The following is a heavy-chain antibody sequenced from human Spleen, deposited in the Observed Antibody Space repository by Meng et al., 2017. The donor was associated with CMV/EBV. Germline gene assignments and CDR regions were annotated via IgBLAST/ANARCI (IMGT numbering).Heavy chain of an antibody. CDR1: GGSFSGYY. J-gene: IGHJ4*02. Sequence: QGPLQQWGAGLLKPSETLPLTCAVYGGSFSGYYWSWIRQPPGKGLEWIGEINHSGSTNYNPSLKSRVTISVDTSKNQFSLKLSSVTAADTAVYYCARDPIAAARNQRLDYWGQGTLVTVSS. V-gene: IGHV4-34*01. CDR3: ARDPIAAARNQRLDY. D-gene: IGHD6-13*01. CDR2: INHSGST.